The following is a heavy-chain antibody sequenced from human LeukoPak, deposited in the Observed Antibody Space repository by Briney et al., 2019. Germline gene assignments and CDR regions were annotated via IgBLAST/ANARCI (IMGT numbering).Heavy chain of an antibody. J-gene: IGHJ5*02. CDR2: INPHSGAT. Sequence: GASVKVSCKASGYTFTVYYIHWVRQAPGHGPEWMGWINPHSGATNYAQKFQGRVTMTRDTSISTAFMELSSLRSDDTAMYYCSRDLLMYYSGSGESTWGQGTQVTVSS. CDR3: SRDLLMYYSGSGEST. D-gene: IGHD3-10*01. V-gene: IGHV1-2*02. CDR1: GYTFTVYY.